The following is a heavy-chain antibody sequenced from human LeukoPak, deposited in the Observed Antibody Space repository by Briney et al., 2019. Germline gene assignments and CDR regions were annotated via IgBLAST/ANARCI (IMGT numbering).Heavy chain of an antibody. V-gene: IGHV3-30-3*01. CDR2: ISYDGSNK. J-gene: IGHJ4*02. D-gene: IGHD2/OR15-2a*01. CDR1: GFTFSSYA. CDR3: AKDLNLC. Sequence: GGSLRLSCAASGFTFSSYAMHWVRQAPGKGLEWVAVISYDGSNKYYADSVKGRFTISRDNSKNTLYLQMNSLRAEDTAVYYCAKDLNLCWGQGTLVTVSS.